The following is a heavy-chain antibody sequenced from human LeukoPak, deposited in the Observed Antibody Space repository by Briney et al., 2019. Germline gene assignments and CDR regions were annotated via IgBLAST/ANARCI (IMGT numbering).Heavy chain of an antibody. D-gene: IGHD3-10*01. CDR2: IKQDGSEK. CDR3: PRKVGQAMRPDY. CDR1: GFTFSSYW. Sequence: GGSLRLSCAASGFTFSSYWMSWVRQAPGKGLEWVANIKQDGSEKYYVDSVKGRFTISRDNAKNSLYLQMNSLRAEDTAVYYWPRKVGQAMRPDYGGRGTLVTVSS. V-gene: IGHV3-7*01. J-gene: IGHJ4*02.